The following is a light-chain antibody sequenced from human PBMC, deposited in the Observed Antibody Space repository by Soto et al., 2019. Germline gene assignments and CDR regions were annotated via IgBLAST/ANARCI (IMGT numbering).Light chain of an antibody. CDR1: SSNIESFYD. J-gene: IGLJ2*01. CDR3: QSYDNSLSHVV. V-gene: IGLV1-40*01. Sequence: QLVLTQPPAVSGAPGQRVTIPFTGSSSNIESFYDVHWYQQLPGTVPKLFIYGDNNRPSGVPDRFSGSKSGTSASLAITGLQPEDEADYYCQSYDNSLSHVVFGGGTKVTVL. CDR2: GDN.